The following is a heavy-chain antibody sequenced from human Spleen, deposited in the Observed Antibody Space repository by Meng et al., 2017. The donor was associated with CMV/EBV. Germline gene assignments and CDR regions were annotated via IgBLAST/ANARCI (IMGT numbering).Heavy chain of an antibody. CDR2: IILMPGRP. CDR1: GGTFSNDI. CDR3: ARSRGLITTPSRPPTFAMAV. J-gene: IGHJ6*02. V-gene: IGHV1-69*02. D-gene: IGHD2-15*01. Sequence: SVKVSCNASGGTFSNDIISWVRQAPGQGLEWMGWIILMPGRPKHAQKFQCRVPITEDKYTTTAFMYLTILRSDDTAVSYCARSRGLITTPSRPPTFAMAVWGQGTTVTVSS.